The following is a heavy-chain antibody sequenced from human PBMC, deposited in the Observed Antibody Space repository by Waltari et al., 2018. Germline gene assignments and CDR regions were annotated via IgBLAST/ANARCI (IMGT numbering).Heavy chain of an antibody. Sequence: QVQLVQSGSELKKPGASVKVSCKAIGYTFTNYAINWVRKAPEQGLEVMGWINTDTGNPTYAQGFTGRFVFSLDTSISTAYLQINSLKAEDTAIYYCAREVVPTSTIVVNWFDPWGQGTLVSVSS. V-gene: IGHV7-4-1*02. D-gene: IGHD2-21*01. J-gene: IGHJ5*02. CDR3: AREVVPTSTIVVNWFDP. CDR1: GYTFTNYA. CDR2: INTDTGNP.